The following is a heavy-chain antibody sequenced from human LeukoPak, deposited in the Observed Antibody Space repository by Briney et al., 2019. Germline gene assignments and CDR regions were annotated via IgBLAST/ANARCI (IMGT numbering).Heavy chain of an antibody. CDR2: INQNGSET. CDR1: GFTFSSYR. D-gene: IGHD3-22*01. J-gene: IGHJ5*02. CDR3: ARKKYYYDTSTYGWFDP. V-gene: IGHV3-7*01. Sequence: GGSLRLSCAASGFTFSSYRMTWVRQAPGKGLEWVANINQNGSETYYVDSVKGRFTMSRDNAKNSLYLQMNGLRAADTAVYYCARKKYYYDTSTYGWFDPWGQGTLVTVSS.